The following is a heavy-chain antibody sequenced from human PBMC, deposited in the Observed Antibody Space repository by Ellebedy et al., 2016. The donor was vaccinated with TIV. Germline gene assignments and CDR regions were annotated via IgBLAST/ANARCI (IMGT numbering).Heavy chain of an antibody. V-gene: IGHV1-46*01. CDR3: ARGDNYYYDSGGYYYSY. J-gene: IGHJ4*02. Sequence: ASVKVSCKASGYTFTSYFLYWVRQAPGQGLEWMGIINPTSGSSNYAQKFQGRVTMTRDTSTSTVYMDLSSLRSEDTAVYYCARGDNYYYDSGGYYYSYWGQGTLVTVSS. CDR2: INPTSGSS. CDR1: GYTFTSYF. D-gene: IGHD3-22*01.